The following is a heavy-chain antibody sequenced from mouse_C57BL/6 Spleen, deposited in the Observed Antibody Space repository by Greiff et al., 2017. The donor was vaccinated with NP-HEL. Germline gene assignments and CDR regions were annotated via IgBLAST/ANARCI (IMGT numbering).Heavy chain of an antibody. CDR1: GYTFTDYE. CDR2: IDPETGGT. V-gene: IGHV1-15*01. J-gene: IGHJ4*01. CDR3: TRKARAAMDY. Sequence: VKLMESGAELVRPGASVTLSCKASGYTFTDYEMHWVKQTPVHGLEWIGAIDPETGGTAYNQKFKGKAILTADKSSSTAYMELRSLTSEDSAVYYCTRKARAAMDYWGQGTSVTVSS. D-gene: IGHD3-1*01.